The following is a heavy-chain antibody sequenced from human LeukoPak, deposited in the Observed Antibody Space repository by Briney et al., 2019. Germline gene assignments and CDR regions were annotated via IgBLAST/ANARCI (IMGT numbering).Heavy chain of an antibody. CDR1: GGSISRYY. V-gene: IGHV4-4*07. CDR3: ARDRVRYSYGGVQDYFDY. Sequence: SETLSLTCTVSGGSISRYYRSWIRQPAGKGLEWIGRIYTSGSTNYNPSLKSRVTMSVDTSKNQFSLKLSSVTAADTAVYYCARDRVRYSYGGVQDYFDYWGQGTLVTVSS. J-gene: IGHJ4*02. CDR2: IYTSGST. D-gene: IGHD5-18*01.